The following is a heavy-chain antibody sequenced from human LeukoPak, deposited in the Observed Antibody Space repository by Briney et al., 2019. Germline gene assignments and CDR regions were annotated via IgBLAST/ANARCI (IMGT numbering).Heavy chain of an antibody. CDR2: ISSSGSTI. Sequence: GGSLRLSCAASGFTFSSYEMNWVRQAPGKGLEWVSYISSSGSTIYYADSVKGRFTISRDNAKNSLYLQMNSLRAEDTAVYYCAREGDTPPLYYYYYMDVWGKGTTVIVSS. D-gene: IGHD1-14*01. J-gene: IGHJ6*03. V-gene: IGHV3-48*03. CDR3: AREGDTPPLYYYYYMDV. CDR1: GFTFSSYE.